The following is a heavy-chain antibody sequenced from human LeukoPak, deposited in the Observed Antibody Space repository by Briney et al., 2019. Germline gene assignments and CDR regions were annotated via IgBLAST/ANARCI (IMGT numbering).Heavy chain of an antibody. D-gene: IGHD1-26*01. J-gene: IGHJ5*02. V-gene: IGHV1-8*01. CDR2: MNPNSGNT. CDR3: ARGYVGATEYWFDP. Sequence: ASVKVSCKASGYTFTSYDINWVRQATGQGLEWMGWMNPNSGNTGYAQKFQGRVTMTRNTSIGTAYMEVSSLRSEDTAVYYCARGYVGATEYWFDPWGQGTLVTVSS. CDR1: GYTFTSYD.